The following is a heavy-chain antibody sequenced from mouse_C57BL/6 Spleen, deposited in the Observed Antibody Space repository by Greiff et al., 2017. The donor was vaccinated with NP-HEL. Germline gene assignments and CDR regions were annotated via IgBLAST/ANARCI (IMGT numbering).Heavy chain of an antibody. Sequence: EVKLMESGEGLVKPGGSLKLSCAASGFTFSSYAMSWVRQPPERRLEWFASISSGGDYITYADTVKGRFTISRDNARNTLYLQMSSLKSEDTAMYYCTREVAMDYWGQGTSVTVSS. CDR1: GFTFSSYA. CDR3: TREVAMDY. J-gene: IGHJ4*01. CDR2: ISSGGDYI. V-gene: IGHV5-9-1*02.